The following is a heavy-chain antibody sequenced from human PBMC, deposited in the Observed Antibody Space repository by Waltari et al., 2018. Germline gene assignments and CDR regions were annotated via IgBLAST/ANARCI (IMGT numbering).Heavy chain of an antibody. CDR3: ARGGYCSSTSCYFFDY. V-gene: IGHV4-34*01. D-gene: IGHD2-2*01. CDR1: GGSFSGYY. CDR2: INHSGST. Sequence: QVQLQQWGAGLLKPSETLSLTCAVYGGSFSGYYWSWIRQPPGKGLEWIGEINHSGSTNYNPSRKSRVTISVDTSKNQFSLKLSSVTAADTAVYYCARGGYCSSTSCYFFDYWGQGTLVTVSS. J-gene: IGHJ4*02.